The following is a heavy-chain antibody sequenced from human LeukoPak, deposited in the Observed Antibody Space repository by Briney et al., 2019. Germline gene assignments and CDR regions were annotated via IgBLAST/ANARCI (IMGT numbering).Heavy chain of an antibody. D-gene: IGHD5-12*01. CDR1: GFTFSSYA. CDR3: ARDLEDIVATTPFDY. V-gene: IGHV3-33*08. J-gene: IGHJ4*02. Sequence: QPGGSLRLSCAASGFTFSSYAMHWVRQAPGKGLEWVTVIWYDGSNKYYADSVKGRFTISRDNSKNTLYLQMNSLRAEDTAVYYCARDLEDIVATTPFDYWGQGTLVTVSS. CDR2: IWYDGSNK.